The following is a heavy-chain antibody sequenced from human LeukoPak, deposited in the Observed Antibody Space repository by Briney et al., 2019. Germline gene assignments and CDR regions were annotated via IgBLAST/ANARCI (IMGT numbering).Heavy chain of an antibody. V-gene: IGHV4-34*01. J-gene: IGHJ4*02. D-gene: IGHD3-3*01. CDR2: INHSGST. CDR1: GGSFSGYY. Sequence: SETLSLTCAVYGGSFSGYYRSWIRQPPGKGLEWIGEINHSGSTNYNPSLKSRVTISVDTSKSQFSLKLSSVTAADTAVYYCARLDTEWAPGLDYWGQGTLVTVSS. CDR3: ARLDTEWAPGLDY.